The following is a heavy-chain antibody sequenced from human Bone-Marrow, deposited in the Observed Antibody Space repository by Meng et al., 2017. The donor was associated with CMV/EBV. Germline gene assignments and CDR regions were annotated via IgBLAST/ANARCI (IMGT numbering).Heavy chain of an antibody. CDR2: MNPNSGNT. CDR1: GYTFTSYD. J-gene: IGHJ4*02. CDR3: ARDSSVRRTTNAVH. Sequence: ASVKVSCKASGYTFTSYDINWVRQATGQGLEWMGWMNPNSGNTGYAQKFQGRVTMTRNTSISTAYMELSSLRSEDTAVYYCARDSSVRRTTNAVHWGQGTLVTVSS. D-gene: IGHD4-11*01. V-gene: IGHV1-8*01.